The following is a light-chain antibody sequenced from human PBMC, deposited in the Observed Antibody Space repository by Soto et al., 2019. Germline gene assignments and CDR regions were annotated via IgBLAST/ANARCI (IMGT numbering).Light chain of an antibody. CDR1: QSISDT. J-gene: IGKJ5*01. V-gene: IGKV3-15*01. Sequence: ELVMTQSPAPLSVSPGGRATLSCRASQSISDTLAWYQQKPGQAPRLLIYGASRRATGFPARFSGSGSGTDFTLTISSLQSEDFAVYYCQQYNNWPPITFGQGTRLEIK. CDR3: QQYNNWPPIT. CDR2: GAS.